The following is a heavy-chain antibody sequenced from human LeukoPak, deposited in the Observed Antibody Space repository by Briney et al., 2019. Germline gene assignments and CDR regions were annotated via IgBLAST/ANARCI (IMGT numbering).Heavy chain of an antibody. Sequence: QTGGSLRLSCATSGFTFSNYEMNWVRQAPGKGLEWLSYISSSGGTIYYADSVKGRFSISRDNAKNSLYLHMGSLRAEDTAVYYCASRPPPFRGPYDYWGQGTLVTVSS. CDR1: GFTFSNYE. D-gene: IGHD3-10*01. V-gene: IGHV3-48*03. J-gene: IGHJ4*02. CDR2: ISSSGGTI. CDR3: ASRPPPFRGPYDY.